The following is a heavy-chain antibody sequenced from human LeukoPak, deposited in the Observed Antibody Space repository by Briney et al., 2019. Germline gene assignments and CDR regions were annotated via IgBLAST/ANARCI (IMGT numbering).Heavy chain of an antibody. CDR1: GGSFSGYY. CDR2: INHSGST. J-gene: IGHJ1*01. Sequence: SETLSLTCAVYGGSFSGYYWSWIRQPPGKGLEWIGEINHSGSTNYNPSLKSRVTISVDTSKNQFSLKLSSVTAADTAVYYCARRGGWLWFGDPNWFQHWGQGTLVTVSS. D-gene: IGHD3-10*01. CDR3: ARRGGWLWFGDPNWFQH. V-gene: IGHV4-34*01.